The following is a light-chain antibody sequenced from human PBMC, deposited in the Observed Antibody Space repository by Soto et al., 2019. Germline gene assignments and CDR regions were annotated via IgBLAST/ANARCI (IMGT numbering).Light chain of an antibody. CDR3: QQSYNTLIT. V-gene: IGKV1-39*01. Sequence: DIQMTQSPSSLSASVGDRVTITCRASQSISIYINWYQQKPGKAPKLLIFAASSLQSGVPPRFSGSGSGTDFTLTISTLQPDDFATYYCQQSYNTLITFGQGTRLEIK. J-gene: IGKJ5*01. CDR2: AAS. CDR1: QSISIY.